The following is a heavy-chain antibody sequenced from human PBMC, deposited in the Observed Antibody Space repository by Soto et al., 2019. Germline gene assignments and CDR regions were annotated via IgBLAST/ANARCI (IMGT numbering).Heavy chain of an antibody. J-gene: IGHJ4*02. D-gene: IGHD2-15*01. Sequence: QVQLVESGGGVVQPGRSLRVSCAASGFSFSSSGMHWVRQAPGKGLEWVAVISYDGVNKYYGDSVKGRFTVSRDNSKNTVFLQMNSRRPDDTAMYYCAKDSDSGGFDSWGQGTLVTVSS. CDR3: AKDSDSGGFDS. V-gene: IGHV3-30*18. CDR1: GFSFSSSG. CDR2: ISYDGVNK.